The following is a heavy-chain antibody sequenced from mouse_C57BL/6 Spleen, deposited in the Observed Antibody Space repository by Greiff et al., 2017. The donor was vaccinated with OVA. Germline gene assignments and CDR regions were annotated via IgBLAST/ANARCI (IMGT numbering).Heavy chain of an antibody. Sequence: QVQLQQPGAELVRPGSSVKLSCKASGYTFTSYWMHWVKQRPIQGLEWIGNIDPSDSETHYNQKFKDKATLTVDKSSSTAYMPLSSLTSEDSAVYYCARSDPYAMEYWGQGTSVTVSS. CDR1: GYTFTSYW. CDR2: IDPSDSET. V-gene: IGHV1-52*01. J-gene: IGHJ4*01. CDR3: ARSDPYAMEY.